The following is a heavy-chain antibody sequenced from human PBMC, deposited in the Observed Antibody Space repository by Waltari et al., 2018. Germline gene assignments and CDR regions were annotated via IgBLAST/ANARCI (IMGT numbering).Heavy chain of an antibody. Sequence: QVQLQESGPGLVKPSETLSLTCTVPGGSISSYYWTWVRPPAGKGLEWIGRIYTSGSTNYNPSLKSRVTMSVDTSKNQFSLKLSSVTAADTAVYYCARDPGYSSGWPTYYFDYWGQGTLVTVSS. CDR1: GGSISSYY. D-gene: IGHD6-19*01. CDR2: IYTSGST. V-gene: IGHV4-4*07. CDR3: ARDPGYSSGWPTYYFDY. J-gene: IGHJ4*02.